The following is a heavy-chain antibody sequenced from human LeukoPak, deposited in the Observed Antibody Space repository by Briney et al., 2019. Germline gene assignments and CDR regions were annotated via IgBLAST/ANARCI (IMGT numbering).Heavy chain of an antibody. CDR2: INPNSGGT. J-gene: IGHJ4*02. CDR1: GYTFTGYY. CDR3: ARDQGGYYSSSWVFDY. Sequence: AASVNVSCKASGYTFTGYYMHWVRQAPGQGLEWMGWINPNSGGTNFAQNFQGRVTMTRDTSISTAYMELSRLRSDDTAVYYCARDQGGYYSSSWVFDYWGQGTLVTVSS. D-gene: IGHD6-13*01. V-gene: IGHV1-2*02.